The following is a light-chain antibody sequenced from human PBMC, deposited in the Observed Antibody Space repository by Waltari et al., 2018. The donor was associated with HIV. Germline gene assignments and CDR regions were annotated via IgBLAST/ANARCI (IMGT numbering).Light chain of an antibody. J-gene: IGKJ1*01. CDR1: QSISNY. Sequence: DIQMTQSPSSLPASVGDRVTITCRASQSISNYLNWYKQKTGKAPSLLRYGASRLQSWVPSRFSVSGSGTDFTLTISSLQAEDFATYYCQQSYTTPPWTFGQGTKVEI. V-gene: IGKV1-39*01. CDR3: QQSYTTPPWT. CDR2: GAS.